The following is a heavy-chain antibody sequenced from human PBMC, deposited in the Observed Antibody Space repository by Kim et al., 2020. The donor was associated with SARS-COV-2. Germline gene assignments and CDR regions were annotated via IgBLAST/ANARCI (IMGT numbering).Heavy chain of an antibody. CDR3: ARDLEMAAFDY. CDR2: I. J-gene: IGHJ4*02. D-gene: IGHD6-19*01. Sequence: IYYADSGKGRFTISRDDAKNSLYLQMNSLRAEDTAVYYCARDLEMAAFDYWGQGTLVTVSS. V-gene: IGHV3-21*06.